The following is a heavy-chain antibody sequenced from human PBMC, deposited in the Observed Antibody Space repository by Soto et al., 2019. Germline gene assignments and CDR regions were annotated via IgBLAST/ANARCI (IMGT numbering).Heavy chain of an antibody. D-gene: IGHD2-15*01. CDR1: GYTFTGYY. CDR2: INPNSGGT. V-gene: IGHV1-2*04. J-gene: IGHJ3*02. CDR3: ARFRYCSGGSRLQRYDAFDI. Sequence: ASVKVSCKASGYTFTGYYMHWVRQAPGQGLEWMGWINPNSGGTNYAQKFQGWVTMTRDTSISTAYMELSRLRSDDTAVYYCARFRYCSGGSRLQRYDAFDIWGQGTMVTV.